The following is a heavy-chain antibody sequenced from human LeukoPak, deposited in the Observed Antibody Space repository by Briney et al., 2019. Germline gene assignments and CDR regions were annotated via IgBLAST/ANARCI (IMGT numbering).Heavy chain of an antibody. J-gene: IGHJ4*02. CDR3: ARGIYWSLDS. CDR2: FSGGDGQT. CDR1: GFIFNTYG. V-gene: IGHV3-23*01. D-gene: IGHD1-1*01. Sequence: GGSLRFSCAISGFIFNTYGMNWVRQTPGKGLEWVSTFSGGDGQTFYADSVKGRFTISRDSSRNTVSLQMNSLRVEDTAVYYCARGIYWSLDSWGQGTLVTVSS.